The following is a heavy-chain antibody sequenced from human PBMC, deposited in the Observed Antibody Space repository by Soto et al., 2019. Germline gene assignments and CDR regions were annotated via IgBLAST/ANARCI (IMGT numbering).Heavy chain of an antibody. J-gene: IGHJ5*02. CDR1: GGSISSSSYY. Sequence: QLQLQESGPRLVKPSETLSLTCTVSGGSISSSSYYWGWIRQPPGKGLEWIGSIYYSGSTYYNPSLKSRVTISVDTSKNQFSLKLSSVTAADTAVYYCASRYCSGGSCYFDWFDPWGQGTLVTVSS. CDR2: IYYSGST. D-gene: IGHD2-15*01. CDR3: ASRYCSGGSCYFDWFDP. V-gene: IGHV4-39*01.